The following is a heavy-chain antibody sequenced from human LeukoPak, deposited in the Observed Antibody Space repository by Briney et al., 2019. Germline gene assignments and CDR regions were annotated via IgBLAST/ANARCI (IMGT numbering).Heavy chain of an antibody. CDR1: GYTFTGYY. V-gene: IGHV1-69*02. Sequence: SVKVSCKASGYTFTGYYMHWVRQAPGQGLEWMGRIIPILGIANYAQKFQGRVTITADKSTSTAYMELSSLRSEDTAVYYCARSALMITFGGARYFDYWGQGTLVTVSS. CDR2: IIPILGIA. CDR3: ARSALMITFGGARYFDY. D-gene: IGHD3-16*01. J-gene: IGHJ4*02.